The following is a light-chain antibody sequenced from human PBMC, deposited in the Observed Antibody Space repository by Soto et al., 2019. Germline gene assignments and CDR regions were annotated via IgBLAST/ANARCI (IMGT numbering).Light chain of an antibody. Sequence: LPASVSGSPGQSITISCTGTNSDVGGYDYVSWYQQYPGKAPKLMIYEVSNRPSGVSNRFSGSKSGNTASLSISGLRAEDEADYYCISYTSTTTLYVVGTGTKVTVL. CDR2: EVS. V-gene: IGLV2-14*01. CDR1: NSDVGGYDY. CDR3: ISYTSTTTLYV. J-gene: IGLJ1*01.